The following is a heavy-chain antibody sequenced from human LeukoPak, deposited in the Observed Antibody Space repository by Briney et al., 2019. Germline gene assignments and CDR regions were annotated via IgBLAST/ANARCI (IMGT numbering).Heavy chain of an antibody. J-gene: IGHJ6*02. Sequence: GRSLRLSCAASGFTVSSNYMSWVRQAPGKGLEWVSVIYSGGSTYYADSVKGRFTISRDNSKNTLYLQMNSLRAEDTAVYYCARDLFSLYDYVWGSYPYGMDVWGQGTTVTVSS. CDR3: ARDLFSLYDYVWGSYPYGMDV. CDR2: IYSGGST. CDR1: GFTVSSNY. D-gene: IGHD3-16*01. V-gene: IGHV3-53*01.